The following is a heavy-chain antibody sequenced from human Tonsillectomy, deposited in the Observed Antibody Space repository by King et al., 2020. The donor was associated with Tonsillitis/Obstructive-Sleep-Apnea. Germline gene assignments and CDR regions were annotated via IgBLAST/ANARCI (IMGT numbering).Heavy chain of an antibody. J-gene: IGHJ3*02. V-gene: IGHV3-48*03. Sequence: VQLVESGGGLVQTGGSLRLSCEASGFTFSSYEMNWVRQAPGKGLEWVSYISSSGSTIYYADSAKGRFTISRDNAKNSLYLQMNSLRAEDTAVYYCARAHDRYYYDSSGYDAFDIWGQGTMVTVSS. CDR2: ISSSGSTI. CDR1: GFTFSSYE. CDR3: ARAHDRYYYDSSGYDAFDI. D-gene: IGHD3-22*01.